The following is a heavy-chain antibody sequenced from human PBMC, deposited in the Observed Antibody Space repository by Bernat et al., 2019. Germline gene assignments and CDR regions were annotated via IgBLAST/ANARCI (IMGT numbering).Heavy chain of an antibody. D-gene: IGHD6-6*01. V-gene: IGHV1-18*01. CDR1: GYTFSNYG. CDR2: ISGYNGNT. Sequence: QAQLVQSGADVKKPGASVKVSCRASGYTFSNYGISWVRQAPGQGPEWMGWISGYNGNTNDAQKFQGRVTMTTDTSTSTAYMEVRSLRSDDTAVYYCARQRYSSSSCPDYWGQGTLVTVSS. J-gene: IGHJ4*02. CDR3: ARQRYSSSSCPDY.